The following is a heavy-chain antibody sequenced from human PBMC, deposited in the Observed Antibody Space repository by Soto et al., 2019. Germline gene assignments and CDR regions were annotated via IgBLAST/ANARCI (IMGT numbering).Heavy chain of an antibody. V-gene: IGHV1-69*06. D-gene: IGHD2-15*01. CDR3: ARDLGGCSAGSCRYNWLDS. CDR1: GDTFTKYA. Sequence: QVQLVQSGAEVKKPGSSVKVSCKASGDTFTKYAISWVRQAPGQGLEWMGGIIPFYDTAHYAETFQDRVTIIADTSTRTADIERRSLRPEDTAVYYCARDLGGCSAGSCRYNWLDSWGQGTMVTVSS. J-gene: IGHJ5*01. CDR2: IIPFYDTA.